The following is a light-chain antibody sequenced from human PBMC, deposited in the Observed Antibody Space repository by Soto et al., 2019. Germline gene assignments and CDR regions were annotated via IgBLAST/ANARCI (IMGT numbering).Light chain of an antibody. V-gene: IGLV3-10*01. CDR2: EDS. J-gene: IGLJ3*02. CDR3: YSTDSSGNHRV. CDR1: ALPKKY. Sequence: SYELTQPPSVSVFPGQTARITCSGDALPKKYAYWYQQKSGQAPVLVIYEDSKRPCGIPERFPGSSSGTMATLTITGAQVTDEADFYCYSTDSSGNHRVFGGGTKLTVL.